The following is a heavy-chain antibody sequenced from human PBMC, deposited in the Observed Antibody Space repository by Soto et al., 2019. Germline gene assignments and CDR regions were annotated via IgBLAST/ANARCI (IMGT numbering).Heavy chain of an antibody. V-gene: IGHV1-69*13. D-gene: IGHD1-26*01. J-gene: IGHJ6*02. CDR2: IIPIFGTA. Sequence: GASVKVSCKASGGTFSSYAISWVRQAPGQGLEWMGGIIPIFGTANYAQKFQGRVTITADESTSTAYMELSSLRSEDTAVYYCAREIVGATFAYYGMDVWGQGTTVTVSS. CDR1: GGTFSSYA. CDR3: AREIVGATFAYYGMDV.